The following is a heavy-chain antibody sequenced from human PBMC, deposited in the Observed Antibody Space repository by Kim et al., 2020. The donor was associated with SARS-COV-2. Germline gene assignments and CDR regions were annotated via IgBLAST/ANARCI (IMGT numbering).Heavy chain of an antibody. J-gene: IGHJ4*02. CDR2: N. Sequence: NYHNPPLKSRVTIPVDTSKNQFSLKLSSVTAADTAVYYCARDEGYYFDYWGQGTLVTVSS. V-gene: IGHV4-30-2*04. CDR3: ARDEGYYFDY.